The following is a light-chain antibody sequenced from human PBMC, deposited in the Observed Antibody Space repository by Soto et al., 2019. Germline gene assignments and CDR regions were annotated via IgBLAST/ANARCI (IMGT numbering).Light chain of an antibody. J-gene: IGKJ4*01. Sequence: EIVLTQSPATLSLSPGERATLSCRASQSINRHLAWYRQKPGQAPRLLIYDASNRATGIPARFSGSGSGTEFTPTISSLEPEDFGVYYCQQRSNWPPVTFGGGTKVEIK. V-gene: IGKV3-11*01. CDR1: QSINRH. CDR3: QQRSNWPPVT. CDR2: DAS.